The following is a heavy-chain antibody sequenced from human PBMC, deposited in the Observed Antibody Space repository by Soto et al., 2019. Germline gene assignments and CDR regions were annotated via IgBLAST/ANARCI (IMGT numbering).Heavy chain of an antibody. Sequence: QMQLVQSGPEVKKPGTSVKVSCKASGFTFTSSAVQWVRQARGQRLEWIGWIVVGSGNTNYAQKFQERVTITRDMSTSTAYMELSSLRSEDTAVYYCAAGDAYYYDSSGYSLDYWGQGTLVTVSS. CDR1: GFTFTSSA. D-gene: IGHD3-22*01. J-gene: IGHJ4*02. CDR3: AAGDAYYYDSSGYSLDY. V-gene: IGHV1-58*01. CDR2: IVVGSGNT.